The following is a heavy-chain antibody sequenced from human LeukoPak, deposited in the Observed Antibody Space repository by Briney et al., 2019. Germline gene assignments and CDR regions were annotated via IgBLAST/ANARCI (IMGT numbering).Heavy chain of an antibody. Sequence: GGSLRLSCAASGFTFSSYAMHWVRQAPGKGLEWVAVISYDGSNKYYADSVKGRFTISRDNSKNTLYLQMNSLRAEDTAVYYCAREVRSYGCFDYWGQGTLVTVSS. D-gene: IGHD5-18*01. CDR2: ISYDGSNK. CDR1: GFTFSSYA. V-gene: IGHV3-30-3*01. CDR3: AREVRSYGCFDY. J-gene: IGHJ4*02.